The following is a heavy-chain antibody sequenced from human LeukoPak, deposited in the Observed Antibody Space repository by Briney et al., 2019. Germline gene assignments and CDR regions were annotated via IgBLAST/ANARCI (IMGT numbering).Heavy chain of an antibody. D-gene: IGHD2-21*02. CDR1: SGSISSHY. V-gene: IGHV4-59*11. CDR3: AGTANGGY. CDR2: IYYTGGT. Sequence: PSETLSLTCTVSSGSISSHYWSWIRQPPGKGLEWIAYIYYTGGTMYNPSLKSRVTILMDTSKNQISLQMRSVTTADTAVYYCAGTANGGYWGQGILVTVSS. J-gene: IGHJ4*02.